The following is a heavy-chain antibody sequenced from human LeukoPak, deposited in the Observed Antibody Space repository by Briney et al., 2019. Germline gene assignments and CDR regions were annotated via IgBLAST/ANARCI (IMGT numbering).Heavy chain of an antibody. J-gene: IGHJ3*02. CDR2: INHSGST. Sequence: PSETLSLTCAVYGGSFSGYYWSWIRQPPGKGLEWIGEINHSGSTNYNPSLKSRVTISVDTSKNQFSLKLSSVTAADTAVYYCARVDRAARRAFDIWGQGTMVTVSS. D-gene: IGHD6-6*01. CDR1: GGSFSGYY. CDR3: ARVDRAARRAFDI. V-gene: IGHV4-34*01.